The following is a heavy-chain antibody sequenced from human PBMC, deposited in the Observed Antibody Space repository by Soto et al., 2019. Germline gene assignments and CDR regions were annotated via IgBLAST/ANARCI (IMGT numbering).Heavy chain of an antibody. CDR2: ISAYNGKT. CDR3: ARGGDVNYYHGMDV. V-gene: IGHV1-18*01. CDR1: GYTFTSYG. J-gene: IGHJ6*02. Sequence: QVQLVQSGGEVKKPGASVKLSCTASGYTFTSYGISWVRQAPGQGLEWMGWISAYNGKTNYAQNVQGRVTMTTDTXXRPGYMDLRSLRSDDTAVYYCARGGDVNYYHGMDVWGQGTTVTVSS. D-gene: IGHD5-12*01.